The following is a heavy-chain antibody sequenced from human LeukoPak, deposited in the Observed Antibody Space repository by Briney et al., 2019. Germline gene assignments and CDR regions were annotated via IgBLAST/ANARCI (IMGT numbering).Heavy chain of an antibody. D-gene: IGHD2-15*01. CDR1: GFTFSSYA. CDR3: ARDLEDIVVVVAATLDY. V-gene: IGHV3-30-3*01. J-gene: IGHJ4*02. CDR2: ISYDGSNK. Sequence: GGSPRLSCAASGFTFSSYAMHWVRQAPGKGLEWVAVISYDGSNKYYADSVKGRFTISRDNSKNTLYLQMNSLRAEDTAVYYCARDLEDIVVVVAATLDYWGQGTLVTVSS.